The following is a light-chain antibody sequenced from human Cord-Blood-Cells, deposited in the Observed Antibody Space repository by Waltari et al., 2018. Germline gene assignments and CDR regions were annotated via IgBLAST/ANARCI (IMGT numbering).Light chain of an antibody. CDR1: SSHVGGYNY. CDR2: DVS. Sequence: QSALTQPASVSGSPGQSITISCTVPSSHVGGYNYVSWYQQHPGKAPKLMIYDVSNRPSGVSNRFSGTKSGNTASMTISGLQAEDEADYYCSSYTSSSNYVFGTGTKVTVL. J-gene: IGLJ1*01. CDR3: SSYTSSSNYV. V-gene: IGLV2-14*01.